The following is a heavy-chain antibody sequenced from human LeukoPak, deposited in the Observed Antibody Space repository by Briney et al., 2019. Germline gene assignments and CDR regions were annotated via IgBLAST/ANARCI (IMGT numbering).Heavy chain of an antibody. CDR1: GFTFSSYS. V-gene: IGHV3-48*01. J-gene: IGHJ4*02. CDR2: ISSSSSTI. D-gene: IGHD3-3*01. Sequence: GGSLRLSCAASGFTFSSYSMNWVRQAPGKGLEWVSYISSSSSTIYYADSVKGRFTISRDNAKNSLYLQMNSLRAEDTAVYYWAREMGGSYYDFWSDLKPLFDYWGQGTLVTVSS. CDR3: AREMGGSYYDFWSDLKPLFDY.